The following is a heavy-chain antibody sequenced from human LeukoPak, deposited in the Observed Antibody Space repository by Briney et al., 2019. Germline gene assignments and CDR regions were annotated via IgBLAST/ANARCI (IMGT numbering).Heavy chain of an antibody. D-gene: IGHD6-19*01. Sequence: SVKVSCKASGGTFSSYAISWVRQAPGQGLEWMGRIIPILGIANYAQKFQGRVTITADKSTSTAYMELGSLRSEDTAVYYCARLLGSSYSSGWYGRDDAFDIWGQGTMVTVSS. CDR2: IIPILGIA. CDR1: GGTFSSYA. J-gene: IGHJ3*02. CDR3: ARLLGSSYSSGWYGRDDAFDI. V-gene: IGHV1-69*04.